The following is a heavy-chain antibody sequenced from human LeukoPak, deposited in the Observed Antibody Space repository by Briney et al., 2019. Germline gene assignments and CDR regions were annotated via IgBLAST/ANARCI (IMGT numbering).Heavy chain of an antibody. CDR1: GGSISSSSYY. CDR2: IYYSGST. Sequence: PSETLSLTCTVSGGSISSSSYYWGWIRQPPGKGLEWIGSIYYSGSTYYNPSLKIRVTISVDPSKNQFSLQLSSVTAADTAVYYCARVVPAAIPSIDYYYYMDVWGKGTTVTVSS. J-gene: IGHJ6*03. CDR3: ARVVPAAIPSIDYYYYMDV. V-gene: IGHV4-39*07. D-gene: IGHD2-2*01.